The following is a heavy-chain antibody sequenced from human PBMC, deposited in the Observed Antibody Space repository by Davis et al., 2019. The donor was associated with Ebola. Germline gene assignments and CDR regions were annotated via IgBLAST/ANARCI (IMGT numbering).Heavy chain of an antibody. CDR3: ARLLAVAGLDY. D-gene: IGHD6-19*01. J-gene: IGHJ4*02. Sequence: GESLKISCAASGFTFSDYYMNWIRQAPGKGLEWVSYISSSSSYTNYADSVKGRFTISRDNAKNSLYLQMNSLRAEDTAVYYCARLLAVAGLDYWGQGTLVTVSS. CDR1: GFTFSDYY. CDR2: ISSSSSYT. V-gene: IGHV3-11*06.